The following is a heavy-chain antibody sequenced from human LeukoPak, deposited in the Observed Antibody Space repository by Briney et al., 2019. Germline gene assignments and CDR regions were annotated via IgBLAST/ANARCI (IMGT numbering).Heavy chain of an antibody. J-gene: IGHJ6*03. V-gene: IGHV4-34*01. CDR2: INHSGST. Sequence: SETLSLTCAVYGGSFSGYYWSWIRQPPGKGLEWIGEINHSGSTNYNPSLKSRVTISVDTSKNQFSLKLSSVTAADTAVYYCARTLSSKWRRSYYYYMDVWGKGTTVTVSS. D-gene: IGHD5-12*01. CDR3: ARTLSSKWRRSYYYYMDV. CDR1: GGSFSGYY.